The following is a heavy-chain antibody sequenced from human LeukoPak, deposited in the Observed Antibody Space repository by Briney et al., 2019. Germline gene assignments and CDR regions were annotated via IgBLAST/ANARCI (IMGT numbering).Heavy chain of an antibody. V-gene: IGHV4-59*01. CDR2: IYYSGTT. CDR3: AREPRSPGGRGRPFDF. Sequence: SETLSLTCTVSGGSISSYFWSWIRQPPGKGLEWIGYIYYSGTTNYNPSLKSRVTISVDTSKNQFSLRLSSVTAADTAVYYCAREPRSPGGRGRPFDFWGQGTLVTVSS. CDR1: GGSISSYF. D-gene: IGHD2-15*01. J-gene: IGHJ4*02.